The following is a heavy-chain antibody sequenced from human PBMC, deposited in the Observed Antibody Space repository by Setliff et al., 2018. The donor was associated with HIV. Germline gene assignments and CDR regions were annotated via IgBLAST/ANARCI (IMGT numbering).Heavy chain of an antibody. J-gene: IGHJ4*02. V-gene: IGHV3-21*01. D-gene: IGHD3-3*01. CDR3: ARDVSWRVRTYIDY. CDR2: ISSSSRSK. Sequence: PGGSLRLSCEASGFTFSTYSMNWVRQAPGKGLEWVSSISSSSRSKYYADSVKGRFTISRDNAKNSPYLQMNSLTAEDTAVYYCARDVSWRVRTYIDYWGQGARVTVSS. CDR1: GFTFSTYS.